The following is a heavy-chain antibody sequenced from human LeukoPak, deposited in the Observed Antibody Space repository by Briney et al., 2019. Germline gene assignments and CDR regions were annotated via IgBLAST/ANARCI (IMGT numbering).Heavy chain of an antibody. CDR1: GGSISSYY. CDR3: ARGGSPTQWFDP. V-gene: IGHV4-59*01. Sequence: SETLSLTCPVSGGSISSYYWSWIRQPPGKGLEWIGYIYYSGSTNYNPSLKSRVTISVDTSKNQFSLKLSSVTAADTAVYYCARGGSPTQWFDPWGQGTLVTVSS. J-gene: IGHJ5*02. CDR2: IYYSGST. D-gene: IGHD3-16*01.